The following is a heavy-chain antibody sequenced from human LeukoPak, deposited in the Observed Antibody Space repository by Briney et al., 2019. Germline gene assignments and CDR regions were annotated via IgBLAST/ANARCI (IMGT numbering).Heavy chain of an antibody. CDR2: IHRSGSP. CDR1: LDSTTSNF. CDR3: ARRIFGSSGYYGNFDY. Sequence: PSETLSLTCTVSLDSTTSNFWSWVRQPPGKGLEWIGEIHRSGSPNYNPSLQSRVTISIDRSRNQIALELSSVTAADTAVYYCARRIFGSSGYYGNFDYWGQGTLVTVSS. J-gene: IGHJ4*02. V-gene: IGHV4-4*02. D-gene: IGHD3-22*01.